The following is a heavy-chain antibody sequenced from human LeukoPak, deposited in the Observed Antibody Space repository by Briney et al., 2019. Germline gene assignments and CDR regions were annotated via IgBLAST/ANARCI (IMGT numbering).Heavy chain of an antibody. Sequence: GGSLRLSCAASGFTFIDYDMHWVRQAIGKGLEWVSAIGIPGDTHYSGALKGRFTISRENAESSLYLQMNSLRAEDTAVYYCAREGIAAAGEFDYWGQGTLVTVSS. V-gene: IGHV3-13*01. CDR3: AREGIAAAGEFDY. D-gene: IGHD6-13*01. CDR2: IGIPGDT. J-gene: IGHJ4*02. CDR1: GFTFIDYD.